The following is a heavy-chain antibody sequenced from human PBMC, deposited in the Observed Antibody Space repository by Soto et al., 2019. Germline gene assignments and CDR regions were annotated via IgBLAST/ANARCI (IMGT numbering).Heavy chain of an antibody. Sequence: SLRLSXAASGFTFDDYAMHWVRQAPGKGLEWVSGISWNSGSIGYADSVKGRFTISRDNAKNSLYLQMNSLRAEDTALYYCAKQGITGTTDYFDYWGQGTLVTVSS. CDR1: GFTFDDYA. V-gene: IGHV3-9*01. CDR3: AKQGITGTTDYFDY. D-gene: IGHD1-20*01. CDR2: ISWNSGSI. J-gene: IGHJ4*02.